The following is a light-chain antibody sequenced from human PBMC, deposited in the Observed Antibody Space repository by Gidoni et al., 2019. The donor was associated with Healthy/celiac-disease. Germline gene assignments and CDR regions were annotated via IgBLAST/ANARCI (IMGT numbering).Light chain of an antibody. Sequence: QSVLTQPPSASGTPGPRVTISCSGSSSNIGSNTVNWYQQLPGTAPKLLIYSNNQRPSGVPDRFPGSKSGTSASRAISGLQSEDEADYYCAAWDDSLNGNVVFGGGTKLTVL. J-gene: IGLJ2*01. CDR1: SSNIGSNT. CDR2: SNN. CDR3: AAWDDSLNGNVV. V-gene: IGLV1-44*01.